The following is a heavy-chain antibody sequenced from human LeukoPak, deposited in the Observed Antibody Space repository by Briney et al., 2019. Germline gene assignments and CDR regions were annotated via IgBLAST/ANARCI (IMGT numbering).Heavy chain of an antibody. CDR1: GFIFSDYG. D-gene: IGHD2-21*02. J-gene: IGHJ4*02. CDR3: AKDRAYCGGDCYSWGAWDY. CDR2: ISNNGSHK. Sequence: GGSLRLSCTASGFIFSDYGIHWVRQAPGKGLDWVAFISNNGSHKYYADSVKGRLTISRDNSKNTLYLQMNSLRAEDTAVYYCAKDRAYCGGDCYSWGAWDYWGQGTLVTVSS. V-gene: IGHV3-30*18.